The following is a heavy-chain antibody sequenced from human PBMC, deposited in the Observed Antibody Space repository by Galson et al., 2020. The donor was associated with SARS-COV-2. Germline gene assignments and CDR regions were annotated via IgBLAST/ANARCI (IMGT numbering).Heavy chain of an antibody. D-gene: IGHD6-13*01. Sequence: TGGSLRLSCGASGFTFSRFSMHWVRQAPGKGLEWVAVISHNGRNEYYADSVRGRFTISRDNSKNTVSLQMNSLRGEDTAVYYCTRDYLAPAGEFQFDPWGQGTLVTVSS. CDR1: GFTFSRFS. V-gene: IGHV3-30*04. J-gene: IGHJ5*02. CDR3: TRDYLAPAGEFQFDP. CDR2: ISHNGRNE.